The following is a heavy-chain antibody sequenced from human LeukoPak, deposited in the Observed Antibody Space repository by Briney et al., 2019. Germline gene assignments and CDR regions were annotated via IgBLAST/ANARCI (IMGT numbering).Heavy chain of an antibody. J-gene: IGHJ6*03. Sequence: ASVKVSCKASGNTFTSHGISWVRQAPGQGLEWMGGIIPIFGTANYAQKFQGRVTITADESTSTAYMELSSLRSEDTAVYYCARGSDSYGSYYMDVWGKGTTVTISS. V-gene: IGHV1-69*13. CDR1: GNTFTSHG. CDR2: IIPIFGTA. D-gene: IGHD5-18*01. CDR3: ARGSDSYGSYYMDV.